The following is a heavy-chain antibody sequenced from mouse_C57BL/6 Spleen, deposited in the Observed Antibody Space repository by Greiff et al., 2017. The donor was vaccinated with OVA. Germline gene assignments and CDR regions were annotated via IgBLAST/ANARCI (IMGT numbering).Heavy chain of an antibody. V-gene: IGHV1-42*01. J-gene: IGHJ4*01. CDR2: INPSTGGT. CDR1: GYSFTGYY. CDR3: ARGRLRDYAMDY. D-gene: IGHD2-4*01. Sequence: VQLKQSGPELVKPGASVKISCKASGYSFTGYYMNWVKQSPEKSLEWIGEINPSTGGTTYNQKFKAKATLTVDKSSSTAYMQLKSLTSEDSAVYYCARGRLRDYAMDYWGQGTSVTVSS.